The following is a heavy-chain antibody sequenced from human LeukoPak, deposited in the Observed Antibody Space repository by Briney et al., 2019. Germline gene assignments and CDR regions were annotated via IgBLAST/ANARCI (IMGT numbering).Heavy chain of an antibody. V-gene: IGHV3-33*06. D-gene: IGHD5-12*01. Sequence: GRSLRLSCAASGFSFTTYGMHWVRQAPGKGLEWEAVMWHDEKTKYYADSVKGRFTISRDDSKNTLYLQMNSLRAEDTAVYYCAKGLAVATGIDYWGQGTLVTVSS. J-gene: IGHJ4*02. CDR2: MWHDEKTK. CDR3: AKGLAVATGIDY. CDR1: GFSFTTYG.